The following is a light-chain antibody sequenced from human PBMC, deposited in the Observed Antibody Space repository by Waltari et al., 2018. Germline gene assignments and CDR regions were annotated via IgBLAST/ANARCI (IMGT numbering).Light chain of an antibody. CDR2: DVS. V-gene: IGLV2-14*01. J-gene: IGLJ1*01. Sequence: QSALTQPASVSGSPGQSITISCTGPSSDIVGYNYVSWYQQHPGKAPKLMIFDVSNRPSGVSNRFSGSKSGNTASLTISGLQSEDEADYYCSSYTSSSTLVFGTGTKVTVL. CDR1: SSDIVGYNY. CDR3: SSYTSSSTLV.